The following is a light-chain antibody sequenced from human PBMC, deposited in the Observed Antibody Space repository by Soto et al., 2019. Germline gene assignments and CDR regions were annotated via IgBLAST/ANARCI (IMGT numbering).Light chain of an antibody. J-gene: IGKJ1*01. V-gene: IGKV3-15*01. Sequence: EIVMTQSPATLSVSPGERATLSCRASQSVSRNVAWYQQKPGQAPRLLIHDASTRAPGIAVRFSGSVSGTEFTLTTSIPQSDDFAVYDCQQYNNLLWTFGQGTKVEIK. CDR1: QSVSRN. CDR2: DAS. CDR3: QQYNNLLWT.